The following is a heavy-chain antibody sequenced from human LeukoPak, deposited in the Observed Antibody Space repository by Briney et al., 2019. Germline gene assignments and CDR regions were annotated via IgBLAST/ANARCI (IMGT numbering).Heavy chain of an antibody. J-gene: IGHJ4*02. V-gene: IGHV3-7*01. CDR1: GFTFSSRDW. CDR3: ARDLGGSGWSLGAY. Sequence: PGGSLRLSCVASGFTFSSRDWMTWVRQAPGKGLEWVANIKQDGSEKNYVDSVKGRFTISRDNAKNSVDLQMNSLRPEDTAVYYCARDLGGSGWSLGAYWGQGTLVTVSS. CDR2: IKQDGSEK. D-gene: IGHD6-19*01.